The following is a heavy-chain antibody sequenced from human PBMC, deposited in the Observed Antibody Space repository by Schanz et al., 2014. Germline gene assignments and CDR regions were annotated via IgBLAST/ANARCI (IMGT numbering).Heavy chain of an antibody. CDR2: INPSSGTT. D-gene: IGHD3-10*01. V-gene: IGHV1-46*01. CDR1: GYTFTTYY. Sequence: QVQLVQSGAEVKKPGVSVKVSCKASGYTFTTYYIHWVRQAPGQGLEWMGKINPSSGTTRIAQNFQGRLTVTRDTSTSTVNMELSSLRSEDTAVYYCVRDAGWAFGDYHVMDVWGQGTSVTVSS. CDR3: VRDAGWAFGDYHVMDV. J-gene: IGHJ6*02.